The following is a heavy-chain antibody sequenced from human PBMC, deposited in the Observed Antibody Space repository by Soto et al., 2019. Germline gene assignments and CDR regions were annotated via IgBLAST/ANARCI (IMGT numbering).Heavy chain of an antibody. CDR1: GGSIISSSYY. CDR2: IYYSGST. Sequence: SEILSLTCTVSGGSIISSSYYWGWIRQPPGKGLEWIGSIYYSGSTYYNPSLKSRVTISVDTSKNQFSLKLSSVTAADTAVYYCATQEVGGSYVYTFDPWGQGTLVTVSS. J-gene: IGHJ5*02. D-gene: IGHD1-26*01. CDR3: ATQEVGGSYVYTFDP. V-gene: IGHV4-39*01.